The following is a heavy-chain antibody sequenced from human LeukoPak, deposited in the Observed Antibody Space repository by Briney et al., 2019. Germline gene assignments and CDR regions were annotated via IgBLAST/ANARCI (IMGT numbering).Heavy chain of an antibody. Sequence: PSETLSLTCTVSGGSISSSSYYWGWIRQPAGEGLEWIGSIYYSGSTYYNPSLKSRVTISVDTSKNQFSLKLSSVTAADTAVYYCARRGKVYYYGMDVWGQGTTVTVSS. CDR1: GGSISSSSYY. CDR2: IYYSGST. J-gene: IGHJ6*02. CDR3: ARRGKVYYYGMDV. V-gene: IGHV4-39*01.